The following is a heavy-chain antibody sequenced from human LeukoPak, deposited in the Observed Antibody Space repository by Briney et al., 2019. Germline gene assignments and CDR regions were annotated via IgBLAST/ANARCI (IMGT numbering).Heavy chain of an antibody. Sequence: TGGSLRFSCAASGFTFSSYAMSWVRQAPGKGLEWVSAISGSGGSTYYADSVKGRFTISRDNSKNTLYLQMNSLRAEDTGVYYCAKDIHPMTTELDYWGQGTLVTVSS. CDR3: AKDIHPMTTELDY. V-gene: IGHV3-23*01. J-gene: IGHJ4*02. CDR1: GFTFSSYA. CDR2: ISGSGGST. D-gene: IGHD4-17*01.